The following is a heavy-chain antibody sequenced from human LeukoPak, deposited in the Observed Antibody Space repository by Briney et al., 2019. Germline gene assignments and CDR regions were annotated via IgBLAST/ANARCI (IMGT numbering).Heavy chain of an antibody. J-gene: IGHJ2*01. CDR1: GGSISSYY. D-gene: IGHD6-13*01. V-gene: IGHV4-59*08. CDR3: ARQGQQLVSPINL. Sequence: KPSETLSLTCTVSGGSISSYYWSWIRQPPGKGLEWIGYIYYSGSTNYNPSLKSRVTISVDTSKNQFSLKLSSVTAADTAVYYCARQGQQLVSPINLWGRGTLVTVSS. CDR2: IYYSGST.